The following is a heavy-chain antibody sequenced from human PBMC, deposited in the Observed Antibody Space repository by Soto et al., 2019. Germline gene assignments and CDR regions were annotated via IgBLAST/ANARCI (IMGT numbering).Heavy chain of an antibody. J-gene: IGHJ5*02. Sequence: EVQLLESGGGLVQPGGSLRLSCAASGFTFGNYAMSWVRQPPGKGLEWVSSISGSGGHIYYTGSVKGRFTISRDNSKNTVYLQMNSMRGDDTAVYYCAKGDNFDFWGMFNCFDPWGQGTLVTVSS. CDR1: GFTFGNYA. CDR2: ISGSGGHI. V-gene: IGHV3-23*01. CDR3: AKGDNFDFWGMFNCFDP. D-gene: IGHD3-3*01.